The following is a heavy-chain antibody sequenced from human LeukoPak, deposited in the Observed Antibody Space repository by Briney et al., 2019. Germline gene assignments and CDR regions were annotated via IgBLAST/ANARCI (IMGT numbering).Heavy chain of an antibody. CDR1: GYIFTNYG. J-gene: IGHJ4*02. Sequence: ASVKVSCKASGYIFTNYGISWVRQAPGQGLEWMGWISAYNGNTNYAQKFRGRVTMTTDTSTSTAYMELRSLRSDDTAVYYCARTAPAGYYFDYWGQGTLVTVSS. D-gene: IGHD6-13*01. CDR3: ARTAPAGYYFDY. V-gene: IGHV1-18*01. CDR2: ISAYNGNT.